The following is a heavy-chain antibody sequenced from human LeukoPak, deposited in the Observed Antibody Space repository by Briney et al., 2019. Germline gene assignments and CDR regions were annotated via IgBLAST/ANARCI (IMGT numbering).Heavy chain of an antibody. CDR2: IYYRGNT. CDR1: GGSISSYY. V-gene: IGHV4-59*01. Sequence: PETLSLTCTVSGGSISSYYWSWIRQPPGKGLEWIGYIYYRGNTIYNPSLKSRVTISVDTSKNQFSLKLSSVTAADTAIYYCARDGRAGSLFAYWGQGTLVTVSS. CDR3: ARDGRAGSLFAY. J-gene: IGHJ4*02. D-gene: IGHD6-19*01.